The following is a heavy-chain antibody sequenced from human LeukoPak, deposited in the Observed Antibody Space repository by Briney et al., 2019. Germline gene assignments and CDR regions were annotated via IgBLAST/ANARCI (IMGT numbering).Heavy chain of an antibody. CDR2: ISGSGGST. J-gene: IGHJ4*02. D-gene: IGHD1-26*01. CDR3: AKARGELLWYFDY. Sequence: GGSLRLSCAASGFTFSTYSMNWVRQAPGKGLEWVSYISGSGGSTYYADSVKGWFTISRDNSKNTLYLQMNSLRAEDTAVYYCAKARGELLWYFDYWGQGTLVTVSS. V-gene: IGHV3-23*01. CDR1: GFTFSTYS.